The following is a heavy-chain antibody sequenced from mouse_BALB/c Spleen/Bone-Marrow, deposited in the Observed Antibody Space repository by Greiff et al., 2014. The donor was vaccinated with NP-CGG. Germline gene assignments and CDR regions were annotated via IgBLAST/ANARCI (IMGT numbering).Heavy chain of an antibody. J-gene: IGHJ2*01. Sequence: EVQLQQSGAALVKPGASVKLSCTASGLNIKDTYMHWVKQRPERGLEWIGRIDPANGNTKYDPKFQGKATITADTSSNTAYLQLSSLTSEDTAVYYCANYYYGSHFGYWGQGTTLTVSS. CDR3: ANYYYGSHFGY. V-gene: IGHV14-3*02. CDR2: IDPANGNT. D-gene: IGHD1-1*01. CDR1: GLNIKDTY.